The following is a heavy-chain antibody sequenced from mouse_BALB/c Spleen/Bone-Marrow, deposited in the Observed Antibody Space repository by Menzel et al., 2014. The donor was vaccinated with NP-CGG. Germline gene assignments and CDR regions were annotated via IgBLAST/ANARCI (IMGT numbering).Heavy chain of an antibody. D-gene: IGHD2-14*01. V-gene: IGHV1-5*01. CDR3: TIYRFDEDAMDY. CDR2: IYPGNSDI. CDR1: GYSFTSYW. Sequence: EVKLQESGTVLARPGASVKMSCKASGYSFTSYWMHWVKQRPGQGLEWIGAIYPGNSDISYNQKFKGKAKLTAVTSASTAYMELSNPTNEDSAVYYCTIYRFDEDAMDYWGQGTSVTVSS. J-gene: IGHJ4*01.